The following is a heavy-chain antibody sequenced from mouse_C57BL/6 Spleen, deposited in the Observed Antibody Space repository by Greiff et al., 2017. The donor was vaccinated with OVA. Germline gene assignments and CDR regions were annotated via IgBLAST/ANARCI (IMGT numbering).Heavy chain of an antibody. CDR1: GYAFSSYW. J-gene: IGHJ2*01. CDR2: IYPGDGDT. D-gene: IGHD1-1*01. CDR3: ARYCSRGNYFDY. Sequence: QVQLQQSGAELVKPGASVKISCKASGYAFSSYWMNWVKQRPGQGLEWIGQIYPGDGDTNYNGKFKGKATLTADKSSSTAYMQLSSLTSEDSAVYFCARYCSRGNYFDYWGQGTTLTVSS. V-gene: IGHV1-80*01.